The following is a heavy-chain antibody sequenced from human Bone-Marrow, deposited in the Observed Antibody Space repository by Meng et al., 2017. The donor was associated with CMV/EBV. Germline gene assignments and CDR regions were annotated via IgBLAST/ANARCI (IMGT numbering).Heavy chain of an antibody. CDR2: VFGGGRT. J-gene: IGHJ4*02. V-gene: IGHV3-66*01. Sequence: CAASGLTVSNECMSWVRQAPGKGLEWVSTVFGGGRTDYADSVKGRFTISRDNSRNTVYLQMNNLRTEDTAVYFCARDLAAQSGDYFDYWGQGTLVTVSS. D-gene: IGHD6-6*01. CDR3: ARDLAAQSGDYFDY. CDR1: GLTVSNEC.